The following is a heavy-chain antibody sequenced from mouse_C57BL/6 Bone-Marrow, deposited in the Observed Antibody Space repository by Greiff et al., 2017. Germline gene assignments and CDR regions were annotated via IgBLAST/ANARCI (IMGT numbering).Heavy chain of an antibody. V-gene: IGHV1-58*01. CDR3: AEGYFDY. CDR1: GYTFTSYG. Sequence: VQLQQSGAELVRPGSSVKMSCKTSGYTFTSYGINWVKQRPGQGLEWIGHIYPGNGYTEYNEKFKGKATLTSDTSSSTAYMQLSSLTSEDSALYSCAEGYFDYWGQGTTLTVSA. J-gene: IGHJ2*01. CDR2: IYPGNGYT.